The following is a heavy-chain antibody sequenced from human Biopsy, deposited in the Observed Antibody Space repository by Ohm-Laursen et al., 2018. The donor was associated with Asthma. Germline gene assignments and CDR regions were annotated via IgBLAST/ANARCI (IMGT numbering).Heavy chain of an antibody. CDR3: AHQYSSLRGWAFDP. Sequence: TQTLTLTCSFSGFSLRTPGVGVGWIRQSPGKALEWLALIYWDDYNLFRPSLKRRLTITKDPSKNQVVLTMTNMDPVDTATYYCAHQYSSLRGWAFDPWGQGTAVTVSS. J-gene: IGHJ6*02. CDR2: IYWDDYN. V-gene: IGHV2-5*02. CDR1: GFSLRTPGVG. D-gene: IGHD6-6*01.